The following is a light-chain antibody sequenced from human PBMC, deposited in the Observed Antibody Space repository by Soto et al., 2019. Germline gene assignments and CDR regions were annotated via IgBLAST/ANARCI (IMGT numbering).Light chain of an antibody. J-gene: IGLJ3*02. Sequence: QSALTQPASVSGSPGQSITISCTGTSSDIGIYNHVSWYQKYPGKAPKLLIYKVSNRPSGVSSRFSGPKSGNTASLTISGLQAEDEADYYCSSYTTSNSWVFGGGTQLTVL. CDR3: SSYTTSNSWV. V-gene: IGLV2-14*01. CDR1: SSDIGIYNH. CDR2: KVS.